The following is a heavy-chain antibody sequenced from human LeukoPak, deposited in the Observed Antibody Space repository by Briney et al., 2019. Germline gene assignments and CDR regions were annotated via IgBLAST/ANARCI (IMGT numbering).Heavy chain of an antibody. CDR1: GSTLTKIS. J-gene: IGHJ4*02. Sequence: GASEKVSCKVSGSTLTKISIDWVRQAPGEGLECMGTFGPQVGETIHSQKLQGRLKMTADTSTDTAYMEMSSLQSEDTAVYYCATGAMVYEYWGQGTLVTVSS. CDR2: FGPQVGET. V-gene: IGHV1-24*01. CDR3: ATGAMVYEY. D-gene: IGHD3-10*01.